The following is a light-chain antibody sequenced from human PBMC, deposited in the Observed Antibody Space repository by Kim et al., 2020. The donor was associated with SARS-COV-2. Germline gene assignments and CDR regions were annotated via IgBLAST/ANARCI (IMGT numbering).Light chain of an antibody. Sequence: PGQKATPPCRASQSVTSSFLAWYQQKPGQAPRLLIYGASSRATGIADRFSGRGSGTDFTLTISRLQPEDFAVYYCQQYGDLPLTFGGGTKVDIK. V-gene: IGKV3-20*01. CDR1: QSVTSSF. CDR3: QQYGDLPLT. CDR2: GAS. J-gene: IGKJ4*01.